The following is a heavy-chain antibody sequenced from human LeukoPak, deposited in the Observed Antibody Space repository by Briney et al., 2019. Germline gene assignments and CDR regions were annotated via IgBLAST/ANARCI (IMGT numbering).Heavy chain of an antibody. CDR3: ARDRGLRVHGAFDI. Sequence: GGSLRLSCAASGFTFSSYAMHWVRQAPGKGLEWVAVISYDGSNKYYADSVKRRFTISRDNSKNTLYLQMNSLRAEDTAVYYCARDRGLRVHGAFDIWGQGTMVTVSS. J-gene: IGHJ3*02. CDR2: ISYDGSNK. D-gene: IGHD3-10*01. CDR1: GFTFSSYA. V-gene: IGHV3-30-3*01.